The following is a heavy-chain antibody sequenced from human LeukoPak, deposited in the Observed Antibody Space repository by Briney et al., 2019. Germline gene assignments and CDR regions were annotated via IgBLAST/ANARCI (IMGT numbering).Heavy chain of an antibody. Sequence: GGSLELSWAASGFNFSAYSRNWVGQAPGKGREWFSYISTSGRTIYYADSVKGRFTISRDNAKNSLYMQMNSLRAEDTAVYYCARGYGSTSFYWGQGTLVTVSS. D-gene: IGHD5-18*01. J-gene: IGHJ4*02. CDR2: ISTSGRTI. CDR3: ARGYGSTSFY. V-gene: IGHV3-48*01. CDR1: GFNFSAYS.